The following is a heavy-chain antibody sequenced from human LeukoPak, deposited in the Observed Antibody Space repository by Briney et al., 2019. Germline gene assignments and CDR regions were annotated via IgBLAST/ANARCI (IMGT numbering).Heavy chain of an antibody. CDR1: GYTFTSYG. V-gene: IGHV1-18*01. D-gene: IGHD3-22*01. Sequence: ASVKVSCKASGYTFTSYGISWVRQAPGQGLEWMGWISAYNGNTNYAQKLQGRVTMTTDTSTSTAYMELRSLRSDDTAVYYCARLDYYDSSGYSDYYYYYMNVWGKGTTATVSS. CDR3: ARLDYYDSSGYSDYYYYYMNV. CDR2: ISAYNGNT. J-gene: IGHJ6*03.